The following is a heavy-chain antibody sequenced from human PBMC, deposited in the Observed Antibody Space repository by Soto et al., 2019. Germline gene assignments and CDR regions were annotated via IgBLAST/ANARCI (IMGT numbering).Heavy chain of an antibody. V-gene: IGHV1-69*08. CDR1: GGTFSSYT. D-gene: IGHD2-2*01. Sequence: QVQLVQSGAEVKKPGSSVKVSCKASGGTFSSYTISWVRQAPGQGLEWMGRIIPILGIANYAQKFQGRVTITADKSTSTAYMELSSLRSEDTAVYYSAREDSVVVPAAVGLVYYGMDVWGQGSTVTVSS. CDR2: IIPILGIA. CDR3: AREDSVVVPAAVGLVYYGMDV. J-gene: IGHJ6*02.